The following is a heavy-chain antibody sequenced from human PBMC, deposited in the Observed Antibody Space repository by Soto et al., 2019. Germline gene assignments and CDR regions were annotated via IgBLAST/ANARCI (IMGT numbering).Heavy chain of an antibody. J-gene: IGHJ6*02. CDR3: ARARMVLGLIYYYGMDV. V-gene: IGHV4-31*03. CDR2: IYYSGST. D-gene: IGHD3-10*01. CDR1: GGSISSGGDY. Sequence: QVQLQESGPGLVKSSQTLSLTCTVSGGSISSGGDYWSWIRQHPGKGLEWIGYIYYSGSTYYNPSLKSRVSISVDTSKNQFSLKLNSVTAADTAVYYCARARMVLGLIYYYGMDVWGQGTTVTVSS.